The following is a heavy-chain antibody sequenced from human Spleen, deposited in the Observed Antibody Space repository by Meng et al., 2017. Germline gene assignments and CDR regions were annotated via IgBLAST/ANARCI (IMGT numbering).Heavy chain of an antibody. J-gene: IGHJ4*02. CDR1: GRSIISTSYH. D-gene: IGHD4-17*01. Sequence: SETLSLTCTVSGRSIISTSYHWGWIRQPPGKGLEWIATIYYSGTSHYNPSLKSRVTMSVDTSKNQFSLKLNSVTAADTAVYYCARHYGSAFDYWGQGTLVPSPQ. CDR3: ARHYGSAFDY. CDR2: IYYSGTS. V-gene: IGHV4-39*07.